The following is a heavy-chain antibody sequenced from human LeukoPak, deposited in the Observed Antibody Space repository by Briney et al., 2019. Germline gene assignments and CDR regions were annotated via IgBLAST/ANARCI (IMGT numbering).Heavy chain of an antibody. CDR3: TTGNWGPY. J-gene: IGHJ4*02. CDR2: IKSKIDGGTT. V-gene: IGHV3-15*07. Sequence: GGSLRLSCAASGFTFNNAWMNWVRQAPGKGLEWVGRIKSKIDGGTTDFGAPVKGRFGISRDDSENTMYLHMNSLRTEDTAVYYCTTGNWGPYWGQGTLVTVSS. D-gene: IGHD7-27*01. CDR1: GFTFNNAW.